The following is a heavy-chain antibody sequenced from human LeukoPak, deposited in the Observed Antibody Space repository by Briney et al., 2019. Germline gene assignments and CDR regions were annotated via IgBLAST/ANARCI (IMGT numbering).Heavy chain of an antibody. D-gene: IGHD6-13*01. CDR2: MNPNSGKA. CDR3: ARRIARGRTTIGY. CDR1: GYTFTSYD. V-gene: IGHV1-8*01. Sequence: ASVKVSCKASGYTFTSYDINWGRQATGQGLEWMGWMNPNSGKAGYAQKFQGRGTMTRNSSIRAAYLEFSSLRSEDTALYYCARRIARGRTTIGYSGPGNLVTASS. J-gene: IGHJ4*02.